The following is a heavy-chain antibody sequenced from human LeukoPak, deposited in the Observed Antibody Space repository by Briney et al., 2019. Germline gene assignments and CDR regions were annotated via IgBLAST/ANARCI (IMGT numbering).Heavy chain of an antibody. CDR3: TRGSAMVRGVGVDY. D-gene: IGHD3-10*01. CDR2: INSDGSST. V-gene: IGHV3-74*01. Sequence: GGSLRLSCAASGFAFSGYWMHWVRQAPGKGLVWVSRINSDGSSTSYADSVKGRLTISRDNAKNTLYLQMNSLRAEDTAVYYCTRGSAMVRGVGVDYWGQGTLVIVSS. CDR1: GFAFSGYW. J-gene: IGHJ4*02.